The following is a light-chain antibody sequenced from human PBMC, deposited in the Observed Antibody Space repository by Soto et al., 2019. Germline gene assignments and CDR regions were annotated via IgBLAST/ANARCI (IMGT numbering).Light chain of an antibody. CDR2: DAS. Sequence: EIVLTQSPGTLSLSPWESATLSCRASRSVSSYLAWYQQKPGQAPRLLIYDASSRPTDIPARFSGSGSGTDFTLTISSLEPEDFALYYCQQRSNWPITFGQGTRLEIK. CDR3: QQRSNWPIT. J-gene: IGKJ5*01. CDR1: RSVSSY. V-gene: IGKV3-11*01.